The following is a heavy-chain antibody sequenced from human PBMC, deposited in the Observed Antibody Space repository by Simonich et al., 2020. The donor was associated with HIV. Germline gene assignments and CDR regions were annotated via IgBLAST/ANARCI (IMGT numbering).Heavy chain of an antibody. J-gene: IGHJ4*02. D-gene: IGHD6-13*01. CDR1: GGTFSSYA. Sequence: QVQLVQSGAEVKKPGASVKVSCKASGGTFSSYAFSWVRQAPGQGLEWMGVIPIFGKSNYAQKFQGRVTITADESTSTAYMELSSLRSEDTAVYYCARGRRYSSSWSFDYWGQGTLVTVSS. CDR2: IPIFGKS. CDR3: ARGRRYSSSWSFDY. V-gene: IGHV1-69*01.